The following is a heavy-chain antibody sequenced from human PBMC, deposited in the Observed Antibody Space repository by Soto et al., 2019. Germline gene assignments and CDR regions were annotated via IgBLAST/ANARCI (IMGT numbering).Heavy chain of an antibody. CDR1: GYTFTSYY. D-gene: IGHD2-15*01. J-gene: IGHJ4*02. CDR3: ARPDCSVVSCYFRPFDY. V-gene: IGHV1-46*03. CDR2: INPSGGST. Sequence: ASVKVSCKASGYTFTSYYMHWVRQAPGQGLEWMGIINPSGGSTSYAQKFQGRVTMTRDTSTSTVYMELSSLRSEDTAVYYCARPDCSVVSCYFRPFDYWGQGTLVTVSS.